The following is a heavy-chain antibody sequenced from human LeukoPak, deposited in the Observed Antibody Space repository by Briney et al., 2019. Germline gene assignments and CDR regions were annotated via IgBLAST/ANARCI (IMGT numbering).Heavy chain of an antibody. CDR1: GFTFSDCY. V-gene: IGHV3-11*01. CDR3: ARDVVVPAAMRNKYYYYGMDV. CDR2: ISSSGSTI. J-gene: IGHJ6*02. D-gene: IGHD2-2*01. Sequence: GGSLRLSCAASGFTFSDCYMSWIRQAPGKGLEWVSYISSSGSTIYYADSVKGRFTISRDNAKNSLYLQMDSLRAEDTAVYYCARDVVVPAAMRNKYYYYGMDVWGQGTTVTVSS.